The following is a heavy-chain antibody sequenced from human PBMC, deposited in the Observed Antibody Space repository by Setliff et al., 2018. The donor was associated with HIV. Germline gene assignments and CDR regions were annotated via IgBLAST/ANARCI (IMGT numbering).Heavy chain of an antibody. J-gene: IGHJ6*03. CDR3: ARLIKHYDFWSGYYGAYYYYMDV. V-gene: IGHV1-18*01. D-gene: IGHD3-3*01. CDR2: ITPYNNNT. CDR1: GYTFSTYG. Sequence: ASVKVSCKASGYTFSTYGISWVRQAPGQGLEWMGWITPYNNNTQYTQHLQGRVTMTTDTYTSTAYMDLRSLRSDVTAVYYCARLIKHYDFWSGYYGAYYYYMDVWGTGTTVTV.